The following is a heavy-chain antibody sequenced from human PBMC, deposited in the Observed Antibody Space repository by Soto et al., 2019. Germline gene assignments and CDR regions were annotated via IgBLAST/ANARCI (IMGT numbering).Heavy chain of an antibody. V-gene: IGHV4-34*01. CDR1: GGSFSGYY. D-gene: IGHD4-17*01. CDR3: ARGGTTVTLGRWFDP. Sequence: QVQLQQWGAGLLKPSETLSLTCAVYGGSFSGYYWSWIRQPPGKGLEWIGEINHSGSTKYNPSLKSRVTISVDTSKNQFSLKLSSVTAADPAVYYCARGGTTVTLGRWFDPWGQGTLVTVSS. CDR2: INHSGST. J-gene: IGHJ5*02.